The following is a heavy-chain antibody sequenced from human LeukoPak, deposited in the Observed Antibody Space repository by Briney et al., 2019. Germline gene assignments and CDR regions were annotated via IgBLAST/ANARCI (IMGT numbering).Heavy chain of an antibody. CDR1: EFTFSRYW. CDR2: INQDGGEK. J-gene: IGHJ2*01. Sequence: PGGSLRLSCAASEFTFSRYWMSWVRQAPGKGLEWVANINQDGGEKHYVDSVKGRFTISRDNAKNTLYLQMSSLRAEDTAVYYCAREGATDWYFHLWGRGTLVTVSS. CDR3: AREGATDWYFHL. D-gene: IGHD5-12*01. V-gene: IGHV3-7*01.